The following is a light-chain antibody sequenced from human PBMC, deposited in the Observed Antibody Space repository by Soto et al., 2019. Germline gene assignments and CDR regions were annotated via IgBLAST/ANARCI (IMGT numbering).Light chain of an antibody. J-gene: IGKJ1*01. CDR1: QSVSSSY. Sequence: EIVLTQSPGTLSLSPGERATLSCRASQSVSSSYLAWYQQKPGQAPRLLIYGASSRATGIPDRFSGSVSGTGVTLTISRLEPEDFSVYYCPQYGSSPPWTFGQGTKVEIK. CDR2: GAS. V-gene: IGKV3-20*01. CDR3: PQYGSSPPWT.